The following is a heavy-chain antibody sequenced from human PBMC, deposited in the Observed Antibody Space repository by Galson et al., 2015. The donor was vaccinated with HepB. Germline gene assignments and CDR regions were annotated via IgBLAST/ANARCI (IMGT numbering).Heavy chain of an antibody. CDR2: IYYSGTT. D-gene: IGHD5-12*01. Sequence: SETLSLTCTVSGGSIITDTYYWAWIRQPPGKGLEWIGRIYYSGTTYYNPSLKSRLTMSVDTSKNQFSLKPNSVTAADTALYYCVRDRGHSRRWGYWGQGTLVTVSS. J-gene: IGHJ4*02. CDR1: GGSIITDTYY. CDR3: VRDRGHSRRWGY. V-gene: IGHV4-39*07.